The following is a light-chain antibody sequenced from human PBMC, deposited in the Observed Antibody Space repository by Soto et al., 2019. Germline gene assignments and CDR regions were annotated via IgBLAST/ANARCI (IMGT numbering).Light chain of an antibody. Sequence: SALTQPASLSGSPGQSITISCTGTSSDVGGYNYVSWYQQHPGKAPKLMIYDVSNRPSGVSNRFSGSKPGNTASLTISGLQAEDEADYYCSSYTSSSTLVFGTGTKVTGL. V-gene: IGLV2-14*01. CDR2: DVS. CDR3: SSYTSSSTLV. CDR1: SSDVGGYNY. J-gene: IGLJ1*01.